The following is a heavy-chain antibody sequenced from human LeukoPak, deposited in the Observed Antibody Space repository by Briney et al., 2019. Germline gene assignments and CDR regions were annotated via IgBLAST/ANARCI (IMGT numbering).Heavy chain of an antibody. D-gene: IGHD3-3*01. Sequence: GASVKVSCKASGYTFTSYGISWVRQAPGQGLEWMGWISAYNGNTNYAQKLQGRVTMTTDTSTSTAYMELRSLRSDDTAVYYCARDGLILRSLEWLLPLDYWGQGTLVTVSS. J-gene: IGHJ4*02. CDR1: GYTFTSYG. V-gene: IGHV1-18*01. CDR2: ISAYNGNT. CDR3: ARDGLILRSLEWLLPLDY.